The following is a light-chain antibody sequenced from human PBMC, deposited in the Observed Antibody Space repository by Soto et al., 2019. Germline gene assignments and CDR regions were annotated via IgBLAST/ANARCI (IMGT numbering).Light chain of an antibody. CDR3: QQYRSYS. V-gene: IGKV1-5*01. J-gene: IGKJ1*01. CDR2: HAS. CDR1: QSISNW. Sequence: DIQMTQSPSTLSASVGDRVTITCRASQSISNWLAWYHQKPGTAPKLLIYHASTLESGVPSRFSGSGSGTEFTLTISSLQPDDFATYYCQQYRSYSFGQGTKVDIK.